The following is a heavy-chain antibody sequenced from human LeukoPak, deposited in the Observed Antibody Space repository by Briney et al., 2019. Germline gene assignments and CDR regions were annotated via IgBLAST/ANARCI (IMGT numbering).Heavy chain of an antibody. CDR1: GGSISSSNW. CDR3: ARGDWGSPDYYYMDV. D-gene: IGHD7-27*01. CDR2: IYHSGST. V-gene: IGHV4-4*02. J-gene: IGHJ6*03. Sequence: NSSETLSLTCAVSGGSISSSNWWSWVRQPPGKGLEWIGEIYHSGSTNYNPSLKSRVTISVDKSKNQFSLKLSSVTAADTAVYYCARGDWGSPDYYYMDVWGKGTTVTISS.